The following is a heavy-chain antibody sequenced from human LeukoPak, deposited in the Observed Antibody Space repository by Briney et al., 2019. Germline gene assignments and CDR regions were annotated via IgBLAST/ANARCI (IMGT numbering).Heavy chain of an antibody. CDR3: ARDSAMGPPSFDY. J-gene: IGHJ4*02. V-gene: IGHV4-59*11. CDR1: GGSISSHY. CDR2: IYYSGST. Sequence: SETLSLTCTVSGGSISSHYWSWIRQPPGKALEWIGYIYYSGSTNYNPSLKSRVTISVDTSKNQFSLKLSSVTAADTAAYYCARDSAMGPPSFDYWGQGTLVTVSS. D-gene: IGHD1-26*01.